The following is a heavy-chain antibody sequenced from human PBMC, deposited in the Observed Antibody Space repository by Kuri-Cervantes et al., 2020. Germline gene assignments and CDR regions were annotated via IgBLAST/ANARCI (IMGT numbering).Heavy chain of an antibody. J-gene: IGHJ4*02. CDR1: GFTFSTNS. CDR3: ARRRAGHQFDY. CDR2: ISGSSTAV. V-gene: IGHV3-48*01. D-gene: IGHD2-2*01. Sequence: GESLKISCAASGFTFSTNSMDWVRQAPGKGLEWVSYISGSSTAVSYADSVKGRFTISRDNANNSLYLQMNSLRAEDTAVYYCARRRAGHQFDYWGQGTLVTSPQ.